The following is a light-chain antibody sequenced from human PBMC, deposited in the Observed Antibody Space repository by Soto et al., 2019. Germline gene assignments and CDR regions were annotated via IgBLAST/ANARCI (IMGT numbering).Light chain of an antibody. Sequence: DIVMTQSPLSLPVTPGEPASISCRSSQSLLHSNGYNYLDWYLQKPGQSPQVLSYLGSNRASGVPGRFRGSGSGTDCTLKIIRVEAEDVGVYYCMQPLQTPWTFGQGTKVEIK. V-gene: IGKV2-28*01. CDR2: LGS. CDR1: QSLLHSNGYNY. J-gene: IGKJ1*01. CDR3: MQPLQTPWT.